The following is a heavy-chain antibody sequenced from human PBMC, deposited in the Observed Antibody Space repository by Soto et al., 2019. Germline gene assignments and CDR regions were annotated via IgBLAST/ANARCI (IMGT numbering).Heavy chain of an antibody. J-gene: IGHJ6*02. D-gene: IGHD3-3*01. Sequence: SETLSLTCTVSGGSISSGGYYWSWIRQHPGKGLEWIGYIYYSGSTYYNPSLKSRVTISVDTSKNQFSLKLSSVTAADAAVYYCARDSYDFWSNPTDYCYYYGMDVWGQGTTVTVSS. V-gene: IGHV4-31*03. CDR3: ARDSYDFWSNPTDYCYYYGMDV. CDR2: IYYSGST. CDR1: GGSISSGGYY.